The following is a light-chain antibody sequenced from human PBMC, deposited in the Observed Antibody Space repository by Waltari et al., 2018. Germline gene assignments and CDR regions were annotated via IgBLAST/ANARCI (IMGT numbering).Light chain of an antibody. CDR3: CSYAGGSTFYV. CDR1: SSDVGSYNL. J-gene: IGLJ1*01. V-gene: IGLV2-23*03. CDR2: EGY. Sequence: QSALTQPASVSGSPGQSITISCTGTSSDVGSYNLVSWYQQHPGKAPKVMIYEGYKRPPGVSTRFSGSKSVNTASLTISGLQSEDEADYYCCSYAGGSTFYVFGTGTKVSVL.